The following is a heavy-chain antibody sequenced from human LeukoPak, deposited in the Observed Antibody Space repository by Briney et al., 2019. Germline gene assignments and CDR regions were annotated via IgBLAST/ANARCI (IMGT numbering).Heavy chain of an antibody. CDR2: IYNNGST. CDR1: GYPISGGYY. D-gene: IGHD4-17*01. Sequence: SSETLSLTCTVSGYPISGGYYWGWIRQPPGKGLEWIGYIYNNGSTNYNPSLKSRVTISLDTSKNQFSLKLTSVTAADTAVYYCARARRYGDYADYWGQGTQVTVSS. CDR3: ARARRYGDYADY. V-gene: IGHV4-38-2*02. J-gene: IGHJ4*02.